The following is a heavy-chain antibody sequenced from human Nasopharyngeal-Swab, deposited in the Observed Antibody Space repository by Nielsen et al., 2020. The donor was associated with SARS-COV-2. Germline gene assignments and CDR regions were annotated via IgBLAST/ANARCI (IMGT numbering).Heavy chain of an antibody. J-gene: IGHJ4*02. D-gene: IGHD6-19*01. V-gene: IGHV4-39*01. CDR3: ANTQWLGRDYFDY. Sequence: WIRQPPGKGLEWIGSIYYSGSTYYSPSLKSRVTISVDTSKNQFSLKLSSVTAADTAVYYRANTQWLGRDYFDYWGQGTLVTVSS. CDR2: IYYSGST.